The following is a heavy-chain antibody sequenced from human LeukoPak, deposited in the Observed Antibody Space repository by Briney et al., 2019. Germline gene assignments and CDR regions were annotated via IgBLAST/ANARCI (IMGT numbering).Heavy chain of an antibody. CDR2: TYYRSKWYN. CDR3: VRQYSSGWNYYYGMDV. D-gene: IGHD6-19*01. J-gene: IGHJ6*02. V-gene: IGHV6-1*01. CDR1: GDSVSSNSAA. Sequence: SQTLSLTCAISGDSVSSNSAAWHWIRQSPSRGLEWLGRTYYRSKWYNDYAVSVKSRIIINPDTSKNQFSLQLNSVTPEDTAVYYCVRQYSSGWNYYYGMDVWGQGTTVTVSS.